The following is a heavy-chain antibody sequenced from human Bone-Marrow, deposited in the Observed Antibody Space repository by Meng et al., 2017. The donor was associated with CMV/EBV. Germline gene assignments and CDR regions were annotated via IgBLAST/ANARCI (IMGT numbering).Heavy chain of an antibody. V-gene: IGHV3-9*03. CDR2: LSCNSGSI. CDR1: GFTFDDYA. CDR3: AKGYYYDSSGLFDY. D-gene: IGHD3-22*01. J-gene: IGHJ4*02. Sequence: SLKISCAASGFTFDDYAMHWVRQAPGKGLEWVSGLSCNSGSIGYADSVKGRFTICRDNAKNSLYLQMNSLRAEDMALYYGAKGYYYDSSGLFDYWGQGTLVTVSS.